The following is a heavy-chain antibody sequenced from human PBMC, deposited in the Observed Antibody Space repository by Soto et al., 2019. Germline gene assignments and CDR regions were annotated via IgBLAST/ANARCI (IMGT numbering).Heavy chain of an antibody. V-gene: IGHV4-34*01. J-gene: IGHJ4*02. CDR1: GGSFSGYY. CDR2: ITNSGST. D-gene: IGHD2-2*01. Sequence: QVQLQQWGAGLLKPSETLSLTCAVYGGSFSGYYWSWIRQPPGKGLEWIGEITNSGSTNYKPSLKSRVTISVDPSKNQFSLKLSSVTAADTAVYYCGRGGRSTTKTAILSWGQGTLVTVSS. CDR3: GRGGRSTTKTAILS.